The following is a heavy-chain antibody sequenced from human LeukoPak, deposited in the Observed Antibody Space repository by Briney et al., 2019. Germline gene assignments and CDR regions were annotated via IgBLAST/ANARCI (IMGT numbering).Heavy chain of an antibody. CDR1: GFTFSSYG. D-gene: IGHD4-17*01. V-gene: IGHV3-30*02. Sequence: PGGSLRLSCAASGFTFSSYGMHWVRQAPGKGLEWVAFIRYDGSNKYYADSVKGRFTISRDNSKNTLYLQMNSLRAEDTAVYYCAREWGGTYGDPGHFDYWGQGTLVTVSS. J-gene: IGHJ4*02. CDR3: AREWGGTYGDPGHFDY. CDR2: IRYDGSNK.